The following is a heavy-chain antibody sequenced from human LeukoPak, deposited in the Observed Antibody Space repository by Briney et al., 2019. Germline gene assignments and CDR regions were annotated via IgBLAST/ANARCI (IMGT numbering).Heavy chain of an antibody. V-gene: IGHV4-34*01. Sequence: SETLSLTCAVYGGSSSGYYWSWIRQPPGKGLEWIGEINHSGSTYYNASLKSQVSISIDTSKNQFSLRLTSVTAADTAVYYCARQTGSGLFILPGGQGTLVTVSS. CDR1: GGSSSGYY. D-gene: IGHD3/OR15-3a*01. CDR3: ARQTGSGLFILP. CDR2: INHSGST. J-gene: IGHJ4*02.